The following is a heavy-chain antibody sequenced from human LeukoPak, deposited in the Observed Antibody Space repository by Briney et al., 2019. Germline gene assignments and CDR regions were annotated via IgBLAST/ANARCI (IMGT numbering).Heavy chain of an antibody. J-gene: IGHJ4*02. CDR3: ARVRGKAYCNTDRYRDY. D-gene: IGHD2/OR15-2a*01. V-gene: IGHV1-8*01. CDR1: VYTFTSND. Sequence: ASVTVSFKASVYTFTSNDINWLRQATGQELQWMGWINPNSGNTGYTQKFQGRVTITMNVSISTASMELRSVTAEDTAIYFCARVRGKAYCNTDRYRDYWGQGTRVTVSS. CDR2: INPNSGNT.